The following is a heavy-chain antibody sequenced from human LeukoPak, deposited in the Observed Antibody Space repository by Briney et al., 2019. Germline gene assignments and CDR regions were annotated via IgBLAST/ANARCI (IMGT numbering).Heavy chain of an antibody. J-gene: IGHJ4*02. CDR1: GFSISTNNW. CDR2: IFYDGNT. V-gene: IGHV4-28*03. CDR3: ARDAYGDYYFDY. Sequence: SDTLSLTCAVSGFSISTNNWWGWIRQPPGKGLEWIGYIFYDGNTYYNPSLKSRVAMSVDTSKNQFSLKLSSVTAADTAVYYCARDAYGDYYFDYWGQGTLVTVSS. D-gene: IGHD4-17*01.